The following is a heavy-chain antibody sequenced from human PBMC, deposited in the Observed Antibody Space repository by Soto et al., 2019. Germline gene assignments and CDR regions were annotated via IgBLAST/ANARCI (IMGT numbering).Heavy chain of an antibody. V-gene: IGHV4-39*01. J-gene: IGHJ3*02. D-gene: IGHD2-15*01. Sequence: SETLSLTCSVSGGSISSNSHYWVWIRQPPGKGLEWIGSIYYNGDTYYNPSLKSRVTMSVDTSKNQFSVKLNSVTAADTAVYYCARHQSIVVVTAARAFDIWGQGTMVTVSS. CDR1: GGSISSNSHY. CDR2: IYYNGDT. CDR3: ARHQSIVVVTAARAFDI.